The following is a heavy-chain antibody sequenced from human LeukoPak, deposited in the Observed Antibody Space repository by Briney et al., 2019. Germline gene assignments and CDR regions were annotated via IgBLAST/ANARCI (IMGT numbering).Heavy chain of an antibody. CDR1: GGTFSSYA. J-gene: IGHJ6*03. CDR3: ARAGNVQPGLVGSEPSPNFYYYYTDV. D-gene: IGHD6-6*01. V-gene: IGHV1-69*05. CDR2: IIPIFGTA. Sequence: SVKLSCKSSGGTFSSYAISWVRQAPGQGLEWMGGIIPIFGTANYAQKFQGRVTITTDESTSTAYMELSSLRSEDTAVYYCARAGNVQPGLVGSEPSPNFYYYYTDVWGKGTTVTVSS.